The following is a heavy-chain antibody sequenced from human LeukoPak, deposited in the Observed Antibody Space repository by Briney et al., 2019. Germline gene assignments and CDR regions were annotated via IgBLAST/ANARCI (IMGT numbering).Heavy chain of an antibody. CDR1: GYTFTGSY. CDR2: INPNSGGT. Sequence: ASVKVSCKASGYTFTGSYMHWVRQAPGQGLEWMGRINPNSGGTNYAQKFQGRVTMTRDTSISTAYMELSRLRSDDTAVYYCARSPYSYGFTSDYWGQGTLVTVSS. D-gene: IGHD5-18*01. J-gene: IGHJ4*02. CDR3: ARSPYSYGFTSDY. V-gene: IGHV1-2*06.